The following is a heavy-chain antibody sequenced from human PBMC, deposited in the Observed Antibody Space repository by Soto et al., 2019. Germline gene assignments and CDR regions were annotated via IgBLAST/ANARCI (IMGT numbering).Heavy chain of an antibody. V-gene: IGHV1-46*01. D-gene: IGHD3-22*01. CDR2: IDPSGNGT. CDR1: GHTLINYY. CDR3: AINYYDSSAYLY. Sequence: QVQLVQSGAEVKKPGASVKVSCKASGHTLINYYMHSVRQAPGQGLDWLGKIDPSGNGTSYAERFQGRITLTSDTSTNTVYVELSSLRSEDTAIYYCAINYYDSSAYLYWGQGTLVTVSS. J-gene: IGHJ4*02.